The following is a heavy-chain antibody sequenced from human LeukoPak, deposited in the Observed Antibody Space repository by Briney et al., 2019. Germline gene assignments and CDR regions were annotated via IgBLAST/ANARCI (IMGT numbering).Heavy chain of an antibody. D-gene: IGHD6-13*01. CDR3: AREAPSSTWSFDN. CDR1: GYSFTTYA. V-gene: IGHV1-3*01. Sequence: ASLKVSCKASGYSFTTYALHWVRQAPGQRPEWMGWITPGNGNTKYSQKFQGRVAITRDTTASTASLDLSSLRSEDTAVYYCAREAPSSTWSFDNWGQGTLVTVSS. J-gene: IGHJ4*02. CDR2: ITPGNGNT.